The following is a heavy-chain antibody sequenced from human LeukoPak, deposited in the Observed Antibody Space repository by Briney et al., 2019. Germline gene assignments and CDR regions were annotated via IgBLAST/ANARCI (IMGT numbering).Heavy chain of an antibody. Sequence: GASVKVSCKASGYTFTSYAMHWVRRAPGQRLEWMGWINAGNGNTKYSQKFQGRVTITRDTSASTAYMELSSLRSEDTAVYYCARFRGSYYGMDVWGQGTTVTVSS. CDR3: ARFRGSYYGMDV. D-gene: IGHD1-26*01. CDR2: INAGNGNT. J-gene: IGHJ6*02. V-gene: IGHV1-3*01. CDR1: GYTFTSYA.